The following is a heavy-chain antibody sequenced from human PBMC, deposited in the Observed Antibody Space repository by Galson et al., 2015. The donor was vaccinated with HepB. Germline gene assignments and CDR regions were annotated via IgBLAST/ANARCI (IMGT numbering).Heavy chain of an antibody. V-gene: IGHV3-33*01. CDR1: GFTFSSYG. D-gene: IGHD6-19*01. J-gene: IGHJ4*02. Sequence: SLRLSCAASGFTFSSYGMHWVRQAPGKGLEWVAVIWYDGSNKYYADSVKGRSTISRDNSKNTLYLQMNSLRAEDTAVYYCARDPTPQSIAVAGGAFDYWGQGTLVTVSS. CDR2: IWYDGSNK. CDR3: ARDPTPQSIAVAGGAFDY.